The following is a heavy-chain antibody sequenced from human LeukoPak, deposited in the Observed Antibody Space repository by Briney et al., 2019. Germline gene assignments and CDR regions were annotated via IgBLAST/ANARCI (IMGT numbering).Heavy chain of an antibody. D-gene: IGHD3-22*01. CDR1: GFSLNTTGVG. CDR2: IYWDDDR. V-gene: IGHV2-5*02. CDR3: AHRNGYPFDY. Sequence: SGPTLVNPTQTLTLTCTFSGFSLNTTGVGVGWIRQPPGKALDWLTVIYWDDDRRYSPSLKSRLTVTKDTSKNQVVLTMTNMDPVDTGTYFCAHRNGYPFDYWGQGIPVTVSS. J-gene: IGHJ4*02.